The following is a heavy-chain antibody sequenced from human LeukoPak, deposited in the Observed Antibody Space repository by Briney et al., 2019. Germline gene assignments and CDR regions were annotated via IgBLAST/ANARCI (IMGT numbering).Heavy chain of an antibody. D-gene: IGHD6-13*01. J-gene: IGHJ2*01. Sequence: GGSLRLSCAASGFAFSSHCMHWVRQAPGKGLVWVSRINGDGSSTNYADSVKGRFTISRDNAKNTLYLQMNSLRAEDTAVYYCARVIDSNSWYSDLWGRGTLVTVSS. V-gene: IGHV3-74*01. CDR3: ARVIDSNSWYSDL. CDR1: GFAFSSHC. CDR2: INGDGSST.